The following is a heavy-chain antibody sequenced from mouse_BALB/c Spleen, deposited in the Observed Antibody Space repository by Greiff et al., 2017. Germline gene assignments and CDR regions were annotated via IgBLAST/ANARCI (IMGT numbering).Heavy chain of an antibody. J-gene: IGHJ3*01. CDR1: GFSLTSYG. CDR2: IWAGGST. D-gene: IGHD2-4*01. Sequence: VKLVESGPGLVAPSQSLSITCTVSGFSLTSYGVYWVRQPPGKGLEWLGVIWAGGSTNYNSALMSRLSISKDNSKSQVFLKMNSLQTDDTAMYYCARAHDSLFAYWGQGTLVTVSA. CDR3: ARAHDSLFAY. V-gene: IGHV2-9*02.